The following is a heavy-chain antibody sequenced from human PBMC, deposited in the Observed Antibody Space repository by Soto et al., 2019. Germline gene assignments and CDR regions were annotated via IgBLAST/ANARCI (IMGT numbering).Heavy chain of an antibody. D-gene: IGHD3-9*01. CDR2: IYYSGST. CDR1: GGSISSYY. Sequence: SETLSLTCTVSGGSISSYYWSWIRQPPGKGLEWIGYIYYSGSTNYNPSLKSRVTISVDTSKNQFSLKLSSVTAADTAVYYCARGGRVDYDILTGYYRYPRPFDYWGQGTLVTVSS. CDR3: ARGGRVDYDILTGYYRYPRPFDY. J-gene: IGHJ4*02. V-gene: IGHV4-59*01.